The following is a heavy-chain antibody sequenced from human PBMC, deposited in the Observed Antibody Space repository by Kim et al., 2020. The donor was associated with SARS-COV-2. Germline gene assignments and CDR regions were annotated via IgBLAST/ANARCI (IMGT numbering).Heavy chain of an antibody. CDR2: IYSGGSST. D-gene: IGHD6-13*01. CDR3: AKDHEAAAAVFDY. V-gene: IGHV3-23*03. CDR1: GFTFSSYA. Sequence: GGSLRHSCAASGFTFSSYAMSWVRQAPGKGLEWVSVIYSGGSSTYYADSVKGRFTISRDNSKNTLYLQMNSLRAEDTAVYYCAKDHEAAAAVFDYWGQGTLVTVSS. J-gene: IGHJ4*02.